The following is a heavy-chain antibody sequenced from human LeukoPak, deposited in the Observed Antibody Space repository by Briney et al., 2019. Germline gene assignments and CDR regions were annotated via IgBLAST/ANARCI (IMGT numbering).Heavy chain of an antibody. V-gene: IGHV4-30-2*01. Sequence: SQTLSLTCAVSGGSISSGGYSWSWIRQPPGKGLEWIGYIYHSGSTYYNPSLKSRVTISVDRSKNQFSLKLSSATAADTAVYYCARGNYRTDFDYWGQGTLVTVSS. CDR1: GGSISSGGYS. CDR2: IYHSGST. D-gene: IGHD5-24*01. J-gene: IGHJ4*02. CDR3: ARGNYRTDFDY.